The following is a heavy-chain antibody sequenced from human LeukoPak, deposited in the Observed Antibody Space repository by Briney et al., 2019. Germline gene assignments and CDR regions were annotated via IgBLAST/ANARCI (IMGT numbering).Heavy chain of an antibody. J-gene: IGHJ5*01. CDR2: IKQDGSEE. V-gene: IGHV3-7*01. CDR3: ARERLGYCSSTSCLRWFDT. CDR1: GFTFSSYW. D-gene: IGHD2-2*01. Sequence: GGSLRLSCAASGFTFSSYWMSWVRQAPGKGLEWVANIKQDGSEEYYVDSVTGRFTISRDNAKNSLYLQMNSLRAENTTVYYCARERLGYCSSTSCLRWFDTWGQGTLVTVSS.